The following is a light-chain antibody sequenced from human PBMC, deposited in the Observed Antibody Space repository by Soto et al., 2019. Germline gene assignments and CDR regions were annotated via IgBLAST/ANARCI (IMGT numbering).Light chain of an antibody. CDR2: GAS. V-gene: IGKV3-15*01. CDR3: QHYNNWPPWT. Sequence: EIVMTQSPATLSVSPGERVTLSCRASQSVSINLAWYQQKPGQAPRLLIYGASTRATGIPARFSGSGSGTEFTLTISSLQSEDVAVYYCQHYNNWPPWTFGQGTKVDIK. J-gene: IGKJ1*01. CDR1: QSVSIN.